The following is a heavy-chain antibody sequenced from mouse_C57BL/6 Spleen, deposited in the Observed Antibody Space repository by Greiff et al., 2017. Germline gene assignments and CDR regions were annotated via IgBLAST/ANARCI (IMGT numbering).Heavy chain of an antibody. Sequence: VQLQQSGAELVRPGASVKLSCTASGFNIKDYYMHWVKQRPEQGLEWIGRIDPEDGDTEYAPKFQGKATLTADTSSNTAYLQLSSLTAEDTAVDYCTTAITTVVASYYFDYWGQGTTLTVSS. CDR1: GFNIKDYY. D-gene: IGHD1-1*01. CDR2: IDPEDGDT. CDR3: TTAITTVVASYYFDY. J-gene: IGHJ2*01. V-gene: IGHV14-1*01.